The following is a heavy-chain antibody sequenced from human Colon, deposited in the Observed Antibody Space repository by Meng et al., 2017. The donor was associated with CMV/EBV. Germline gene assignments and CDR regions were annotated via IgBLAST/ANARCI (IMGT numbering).Heavy chain of an antibody. Sequence: LTCDVYGGSLSGGCWTWIRQPPGKGLEWIGEINHSGSITYHPSLKSRVTISGDTSKNQLSLRMNSVTTADTAVYYCARGVRYWYFDVWGRGTLVTVSS. CDR2: INHSGSI. CDR3: ARGVRYWYFDV. J-gene: IGHJ2*01. CDR1: GGSLSGGC. V-gene: IGHV4-34*01.